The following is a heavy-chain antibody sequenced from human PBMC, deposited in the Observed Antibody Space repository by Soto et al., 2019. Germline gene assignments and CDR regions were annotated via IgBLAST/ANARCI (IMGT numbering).Heavy chain of an antibody. D-gene: IGHD3-10*01. CDR1: GFTFSSYG. CDR3: AREVSSGSNWFDP. CDR2: IWYDGSNK. J-gene: IGHJ5*02. V-gene: IGHV3-33*01. Sequence: QVQLVESGGGVVQPGRSLRLSCAASGFTFSSYGMHWVRQAPGKGLEWVAVIWYDGSNKYYADSVKGRFTISRDNSKNTLYLQMNSLRGEDTAVYYCAREVSSGSNWFDPWGQGTLVTVSS.